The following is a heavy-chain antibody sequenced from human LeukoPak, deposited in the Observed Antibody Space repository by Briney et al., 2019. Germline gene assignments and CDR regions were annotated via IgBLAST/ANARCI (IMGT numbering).Heavy chain of an antibody. CDR1: GGSISSSSYY. J-gene: IGHJ4*02. D-gene: IGHD3-10*01. V-gene: IGHV4-39*01. Sequence: SETLSLTCTVSGGSISSSSYYWGWIRQPPGKGLEWIGGIYYSGSTYYNPPLKSRVTISVDTSKDQFSLKLSSVTAADTAVYYCASRSPVGYYGSGSYLIDYWGQGTLVTVSS. CDR2: IYYSGST. CDR3: ASRSPVGYYGSGSYLIDY.